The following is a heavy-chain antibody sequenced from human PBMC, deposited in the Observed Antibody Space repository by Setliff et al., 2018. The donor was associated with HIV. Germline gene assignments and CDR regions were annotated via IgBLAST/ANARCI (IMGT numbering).Heavy chain of an antibody. V-gene: IGHV3-21*01. Sequence: GGSLRLSCAASGFTFSSYNMNWVRQAPGKGLEWVSCISSSSSYMYYADSVKGRFTISRDNGKNSLYLQMNSLRAEDTAVYYCARAPFPRLQGTVSDIWGPGTMVTVS. CDR3: ARAPFPRLQGTVSDI. D-gene: IGHD4-4*01. CDR1: GFTFSSYN. CDR2: ISSSSSYM. J-gene: IGHJ3*02.